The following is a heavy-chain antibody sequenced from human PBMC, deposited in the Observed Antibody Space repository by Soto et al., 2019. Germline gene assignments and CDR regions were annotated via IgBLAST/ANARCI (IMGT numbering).Heavy chain of an antibody. J-gene: IGHJ4*02. CDR2: INHSGST. CDR1: GGSFSGYY. D-gene: IGHD6-19*01. Sequence: PSETLSLTCAVYGGSFSGYYWSWIRQPPGKGLEWIGEINHSGSTNYNPSIKSRVTISVDTSKNQFSLKLSSVTAADTVVYYCARARRSGIAVAGRFDYWGQGTLVTVSS. V-gene: IGHV4-34*01. CDR3: ARARRSGIAVAGRFDY.